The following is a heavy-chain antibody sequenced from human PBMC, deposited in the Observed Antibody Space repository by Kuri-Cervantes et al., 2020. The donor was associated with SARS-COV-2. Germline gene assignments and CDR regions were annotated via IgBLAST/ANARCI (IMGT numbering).Heavy chain of an antibody. CDR2: ISGSGGST. CDR1: GFTFSSYA. Sequence: GESLKISCAASGFTFSSYAMSWVRQAPGKGLEWVSAISGSGGSTYYADSVKGRFTISRDNYKNTLYLQMNSLRAEDTAVYYCAKLGSRRHYEDWGQGTRVTVSS. V-gene: IGHV3-23*01. D-gene: IGHD4-17*01. CDR3: AKLGSRRHYED. J-gene: IGHJ4*02.